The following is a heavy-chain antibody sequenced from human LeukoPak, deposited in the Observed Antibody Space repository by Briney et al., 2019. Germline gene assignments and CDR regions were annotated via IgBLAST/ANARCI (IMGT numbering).Heavy chain of an antibody. CDR3: AREGVHIVVVPAALDY. Sequence: GGSLRLSCAASGFTFSSYAMHWVRQAPGKGLEYVSAISSNGGSTYYANSVKGRFTISRDNSKNTLYLQMGSLRAEDMAVYYCAREGVHIVVVPAALDYWGQGTLVTVSS. CDR2: ISSNGGST. V-gene: IGHV3-64*01. J-gene: IGHJ4*02. D-gene: IGHD2-2*01. CDR1: GFTFSSYA.